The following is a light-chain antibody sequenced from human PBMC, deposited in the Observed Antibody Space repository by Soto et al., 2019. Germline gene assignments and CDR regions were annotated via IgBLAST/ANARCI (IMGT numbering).Light chain of an antibody. Sequence: ETVTTQSPATLSVPPGVSASLSCRASRSVISVYLAWYQQKPGQAPRLLIYGASTMPTGIPDRFSGRGSGTDFTLAISRLEPEDFAMYYCHQYGSYPPWTFGQGTKVDIK. J-gene: IGKJ1*01. V-gene: IGKV3-20*01. CDR2: GAS. CDR3: HQYGSYPPWT. CDR1: RSVISVY.